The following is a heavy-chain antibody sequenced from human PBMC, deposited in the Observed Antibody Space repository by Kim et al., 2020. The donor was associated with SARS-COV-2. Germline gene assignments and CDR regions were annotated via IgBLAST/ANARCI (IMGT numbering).Heavy chain of an antibody. D-gene: IGHD3-3*01. CDR3: ARALYYDFWSGHLGY. Sequence: DSGKGRFTISRDNAKNSLYLQMSSLRAEDTAVYYCARALYYDFWSGHLGYWGQGTLVTVSS. J-gene: IGHJ4*02. V-gene: IGHV3-11*01.